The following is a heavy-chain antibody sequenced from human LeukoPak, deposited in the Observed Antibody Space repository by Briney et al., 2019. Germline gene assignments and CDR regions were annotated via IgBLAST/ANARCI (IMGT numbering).Heavy chain of an antibody. D-gene: IGHD3-9*01. CDR3: ARDQGVRYFDWLFHTAYNWFDP. Sequence: ASVKVSCKASGYTFTSYGISWVRQAPGQGLEWMGWISAYNGNTNYAQKFQGRVTMTRDTSTSTVYMELSSLRSEDTAVYYCARDQGVRYFDWLFHTAYNWFDPWGQGTLVTVSS. CDR1: GYTFTSYG. J-gene: IGHJ5*02. CDR2: ISAYNGNT. V-gene: IGHV1-18*01.